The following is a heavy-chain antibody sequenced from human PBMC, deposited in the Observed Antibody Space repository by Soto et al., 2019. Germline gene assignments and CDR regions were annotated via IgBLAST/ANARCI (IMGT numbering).Heavy chain of an antibody. D-gene: IGHD7-27*01. CDR1: GGSISSSSYY. CDR3: ARHDLGYYGMDV. J-gene: IGHJ6*02. V-gene: IGHV4-39*01. Sequence: PSETLSLTCTVSGGSISSSSYYWGWIRQPPGKGLEWIGSIYYSGSTYYNPSLKSRVTISVDTSKNQFSLKLSSVTAADTAVYYCARHDLGYYGMDVWGQGTTVTVSS. CDR2: IYYSGST.